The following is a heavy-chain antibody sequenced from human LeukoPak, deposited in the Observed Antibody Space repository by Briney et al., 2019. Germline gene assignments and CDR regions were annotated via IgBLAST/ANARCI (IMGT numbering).Heavy chain of an antibody. CDR2: INHSGST. CDR3: ARGLPSSGWYQLYYYYGMDV. V-gene: IGHV4-34*01. D-gene: IGHD6-19*01. CDR1: GGSFSGYY. Sequence: SETLSLTCAVYGGSFSGYYWSWIRQPPGKGLEWIGEINHSGSTNYNPSLKSRVTISVDTSKNQFSLKLSSVTAADTAVYYCARGLPSSGWYQLYYYYGMDVWGQGTTVTVSS. J-gene: IGHJ6*02.